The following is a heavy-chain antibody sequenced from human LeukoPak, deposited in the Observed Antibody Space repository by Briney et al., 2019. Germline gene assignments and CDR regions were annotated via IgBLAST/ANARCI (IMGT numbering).Heavy chain of an antibody. J-gene: IGHJ4*02. CDR2: ISYDGSNK. Sequence: GGSLRLSCAASGFTFSSYAMHWVRQAPGKGLEWVAVISYDGSNKYYADSVKGRFTISRDNSKNTLYLQMNSLRAEDTAVYYCASSIAVAAPFDYWGQGTLVTVSS. D-gene: IGHD6-19*01. CDR1: GFTFSSYA. CDR3: ASSIAVAAPFDY. V-gene: IGHV3-30-3*01.